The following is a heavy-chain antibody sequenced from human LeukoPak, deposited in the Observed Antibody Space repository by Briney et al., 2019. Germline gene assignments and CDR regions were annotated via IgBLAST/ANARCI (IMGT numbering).Heavy chain of an antibody. V-gene: IGHV7-4-1*02. CDR3: ARDQITMVRAVIITPYYYYGMDV. CDR2: INTNTGNT. Sequence: ASLKVSCKASGYTFTSYAMNWVRQAPGQGLEWMGWINTNTGNTTYAQGFTGRFVFSLDTSVSTAYLQISSLKAEDTAVYYCARDQITMVRAVIITPYYYYGMDVWGQGTTVTVSS. D-gene: IGHD3-10*01. CDR1: GYTFTSYA. J-gene: IGHJ6*02.